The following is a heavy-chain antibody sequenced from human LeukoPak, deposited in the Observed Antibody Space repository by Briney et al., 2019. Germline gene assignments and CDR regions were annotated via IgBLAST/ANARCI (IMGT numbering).Heavy chain of an antibody. V-gene: IGHV1-2*06. CDR2: INPNSGGT. CDR1: GYTFSAHY. J-gene: IGHJ4*02. CDR3: ARGVSSICSGSYLLGSH. Sequence: ASVKVSCKTSGYTFSAHYIHWVRQAPGQGLEWMGRINPNSGGTHFARKFQGRVTVTKDTSIRTVYMEFTSLRSDDSAVYYCARGVSSICSGSYLLGSHWGQGTLVTVSS. D-gene: IGHD1-26*01.